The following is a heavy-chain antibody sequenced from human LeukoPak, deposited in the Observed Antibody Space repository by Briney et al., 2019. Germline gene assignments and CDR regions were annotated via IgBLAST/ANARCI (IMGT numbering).Heavy chain of an antibody. CDR3: AAEGSGSYYNEDAFDI. CDR2: IVVGSGNT. Sequence: SVKVSCKASGFTITSSAMQWVRQARGQRLEWIGWIVVGSGNTNYAQKFQERVTITRDMSTSTAYMELSSLRSEDTAVYYCAAEGSGSYYNEDAFDIWGQGTMVTVSS. V-gene: IGHV1-58*02. D-gene: IGHD3-10*01. J-gene: IGHJ3*02. CDR1: GFTITSSA.